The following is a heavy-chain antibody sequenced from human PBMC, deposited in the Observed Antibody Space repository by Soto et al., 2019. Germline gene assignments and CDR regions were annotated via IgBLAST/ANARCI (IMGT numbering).Heavy chain of an antibody. J-gene: IGHJ4*02. D-gene: IGHD2-21*02. V-gene: IGHV1-3*04. CDR1: GYTFSAYP. CDR2: IHTGSGNT. Sequence: QVQLVQSGAEVKKPGASVRISCKSSGYTFSAYPIHWVRQAPGQGLEWMGRIHTGSGNTQYSQKTQGRVTITRDKSATTAFMELSSLSSEDTAVYYCARPLYGGDSPYDFWGQGTLFTVSS. CDR3: ARPLYGGDSPYDF.